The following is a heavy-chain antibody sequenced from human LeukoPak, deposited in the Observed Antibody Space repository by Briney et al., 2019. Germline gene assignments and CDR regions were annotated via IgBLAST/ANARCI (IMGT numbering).Heavy chain of an antibody. Sequence: SLRLSCAASGFTFSSYEMNWVRQAPGKGLEWVSYISSSGSTIYYADSVKGRFTISRDNAKNSLYLQMNSLRAEDTAVYYCARGAIVVVPAAEDDAFDIWGQGTMVTVPS. CDR3: ARGAIVVVPAAEDDAFDI. CDR1: GFTFSSYE. V-gene: IGHV3-48*03. J-gene: IGHJ3*02. CDR2: ISSSGSTI. D-gene: IGHD2-2*01.